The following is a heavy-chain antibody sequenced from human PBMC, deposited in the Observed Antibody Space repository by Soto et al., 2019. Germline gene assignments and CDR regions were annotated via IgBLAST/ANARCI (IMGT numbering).Heavy chain of an antibody. CDR2: ISAYNGNT. J-gene: IGHJ6*02. D-gene: IGHD4-17*01. CDR1: GYTFTSYG. Sequence: ASVKVSCKASGYTFTSYGISWVRQAPGQGLEWMGWISAYNGNTNYAQKFQGRVTITTDTSTSTAYMELSSLRSEDTAVYYCALEDRLSTAVTPGEDYYYYYGMDVWGQGTTVTVSS. CDR3: ALEDRLSTAVTPGEDYYYYYGMDV. V-gene: IGHV1-18*01.